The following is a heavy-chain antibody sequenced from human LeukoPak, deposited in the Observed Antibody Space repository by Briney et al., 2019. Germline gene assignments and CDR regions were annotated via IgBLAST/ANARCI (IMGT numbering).Heavy chain of an antibody. CDR3: TRGSIAYYYMHV. CDR1: GYSISSGYY. V-gene: IGHV4-38-2*02. D-gene: IGHD3-22*01. CDR2: IYHSGST. J-gene: IGHJ6*03. Sequence: PSETLSLTCTVSGYSISSGYYWGWIRQPPGKGLEWIGSIYHSGSTYYNPSLKSRVTISVDTSKNQFSLKLSSVTAADTAVYYCTRGSIAYYYMHVWGKGTTVTVSS.